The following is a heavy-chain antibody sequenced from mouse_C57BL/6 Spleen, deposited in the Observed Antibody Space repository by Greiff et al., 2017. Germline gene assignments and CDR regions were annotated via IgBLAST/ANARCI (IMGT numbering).Heavy chain of an antibody. V-gene: IGHV1-4*01. CDR2: INPSRGYT. Sequence: VQLQQSGAELARPGASVKMSCKASGYTFTSYTMHWVKQRPGQGLEWIGYINPSRGYTKYNQKFKDKATLTADKSSSTAYMQLSSLTSEDSAVYYCARMNGYSYAMDYWGQGTSVTVSS. D-gene: IGHD2-3*01. J-gene: IGHJ4*01. CDR1: GYTFTSYT. CDR3: ARMNGYSYAMDY.